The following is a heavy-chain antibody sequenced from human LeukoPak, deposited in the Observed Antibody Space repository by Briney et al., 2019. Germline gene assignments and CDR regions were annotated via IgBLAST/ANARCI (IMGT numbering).Heavy chain of an antibody. D-gene: IGHD6-13*01. Sequence: PGGSLRLSCAASGFNVSSNYMTWIRQAPGKGLEWVSLIYGADAAYYAESVRGRFMISRDNLKNTLVLQMNSLRVEDTALYYCVTSTGQQFIPYDYWGQGTHVTVSS. CDR3: VTSTGQQFIPYDY. V-gene: IGHV3-66*02. J-gene: IGHJ4*02. CDR1: GFNVSSNY. CDR2: IYGADAA.